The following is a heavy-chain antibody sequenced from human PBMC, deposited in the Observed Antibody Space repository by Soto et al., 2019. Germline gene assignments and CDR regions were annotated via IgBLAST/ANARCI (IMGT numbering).Heavy chain of an antibody. J-gene: IGHJ6*02. CDR1: GFTFSSYA. D-gene: IGHD4-17*01. Sequence: GGSLRLSCAASGFTFSSYAMSWVRQAPGKGLEWVSAISGSGGSTYYADSVKGRFTISRDNSKNTLYLQMNSLRAEDTAVYYCARDRGGDYYYYYGMDVWGQGATVIVSS. CDR2: ISGSGGST. V-gene: IGHV3-23*01. CDR3: ARDRGGDYYYYYGMDV.